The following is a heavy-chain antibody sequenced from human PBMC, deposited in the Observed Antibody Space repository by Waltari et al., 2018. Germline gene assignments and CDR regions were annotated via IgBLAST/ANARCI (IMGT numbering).Heavy chain of an antibody. V-gene: IGHV4-38-2*01. Sequence: QGQLQESGPGLVKPSETLSLTCAVSGYSISSVYSWGWIRQPPGKGLEWIGSIYHSGSTYYNPSLKSRVTISVDTSKNQFSLKLSSVTAADTAVYYCARAIAAAGTGWFDPWGQGTLVTVSS. CDR1: GYSISSVYS. CDR3: ARAIAAAGTGWFDP. D-gene: IGHD6-13*01. CDR2: IYHSGST. J-gene: IGHJ5*02.